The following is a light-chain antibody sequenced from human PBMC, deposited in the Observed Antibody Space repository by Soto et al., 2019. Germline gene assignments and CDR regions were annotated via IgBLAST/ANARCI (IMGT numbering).Light chain of an antibody. Sequence: EIVMTQSPATLSVSPGERATLSCRASQSVSSNLAWYQQKPGQAPRLLIYGASSRATGIPDRFSGSGSGTDFTLTISRLEPEDFAVYYCQQYGSSPQTLGQGNKVDIK. V-gene: IGKV3-20*01. J-gene: IGKJ1*01. CDR1: QSVSSN. CDR2: GAS. CDR3: QQYGSSPQT.